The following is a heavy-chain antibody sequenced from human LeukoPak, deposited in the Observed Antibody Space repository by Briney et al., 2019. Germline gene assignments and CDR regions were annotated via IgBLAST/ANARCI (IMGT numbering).Heavy chain of an antibody. CDR2: IHHSGST. D-gene: IGHD2-2*01. V-gene: IGHV4-38-2*02. CDR3: ARDHCSSTSCLDI. J-gene: IGHJ3*02. CDR1: GYSISSGYY. Sequence: PSETLSLTCTVSGYSISSGYYWGWIRQPPGKGLEWIGSIHHSGSTYYNPSLKSRVTISVDTSKNQFSLKLSSVTAADTAVYYCARDHCSSTSCLDIWGQGTMVTVSS.